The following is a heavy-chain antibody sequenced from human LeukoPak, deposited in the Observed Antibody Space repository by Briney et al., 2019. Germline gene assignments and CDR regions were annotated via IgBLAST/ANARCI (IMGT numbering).Heavy chain of an antibody. D-gene: IGHD4-17*01. CDR1: GFTFSSYG. V-gene: IGHV3-64*01. J-gene: IGHJ4*02. CDR3: ARSTTVTTYDY. Sequence: GGSLRLSCAASGFTFSSYGMHWVRQAPGKGLEYVSAISSNGGSTYYANSVKGRFTISRDNSKNTLYLQMGSLRAEDMAMYYCARSTTVTTYDYWGQGTLVTVSS. CDR2: ISSNGGST.